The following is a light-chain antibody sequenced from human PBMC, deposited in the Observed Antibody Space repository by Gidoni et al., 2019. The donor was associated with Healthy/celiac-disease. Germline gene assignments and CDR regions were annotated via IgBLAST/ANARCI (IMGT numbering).Light chain of an antibody. Sequence: DTQLTQSPSSLSASVGDRVTVTCRASQGISSYLACYQQKPVKAPKLLIYAASTLQSGVPARFSGSGSGTEFTLTISSLQPEDFATYYCQQLNSYPVTFXXXTRLEIK. V-gene: IGKV1-9*01. J-gene: IGKJ5*01. CDR2: AAS. CDR3: QQLNSYPVT. CDR1: QGISSY.